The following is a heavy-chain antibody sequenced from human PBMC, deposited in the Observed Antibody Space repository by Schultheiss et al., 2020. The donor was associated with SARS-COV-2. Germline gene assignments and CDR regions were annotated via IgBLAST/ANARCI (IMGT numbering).Heavy chain of an antibody. Sequence: GSLRLSCAASGFTFSSYGMHWVRQPPGKGLEWIGEIYHSGSTNYNPSLKSRVTISVDTSKNQFSLKLSSVTAADTAVYYCARGPSYGLIEAFDIWGQGTMVTVSS. CDR1: GFTFSSYG. CDR2: IYHSGST. J-gene: IGHJ3*02. D-gene: IGHD5-18*01. V-gene: IGHV4-34*01. CDR3: ARGPSYGLIEAFDI.